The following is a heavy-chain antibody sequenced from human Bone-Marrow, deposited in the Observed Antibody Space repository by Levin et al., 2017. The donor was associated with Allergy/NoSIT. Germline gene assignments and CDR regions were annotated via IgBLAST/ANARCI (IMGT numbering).Heavy chain of an antibody. V-gene: IGHV1-2*02. J-gene: IGHJ6*02. CDR3: AFLLPPRHMYSSSWYGHYDYGMDV. CDR2: INPNSGGT. CDR1: GYTFTGYY. Sequence: PGGSLRLSCKASGYTFTGYYMHWVRQAPGQGLEWMGWINPNSGGTNYAQKFQGRVTMTRDTSISTAYMELSRLRSDDTAVYYCAFLLPPRHMYSSSWYGHYDYGMDVWGQGTTVTVSS. D-gene: IGHD6-13*01.